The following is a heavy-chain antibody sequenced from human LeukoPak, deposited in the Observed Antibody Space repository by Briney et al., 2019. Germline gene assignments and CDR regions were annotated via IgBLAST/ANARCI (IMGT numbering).Heavy chain of an antibody. Sequence: PGRSLRLSCAASGFTFSSYGVHWVRQAPGKGLEWVAVIWYDGSNKYYVDSVQGRFTISRDNSKNTLYLQMSSLRAEDTAVYYCARGDYYDSSGYCFPDAFDIWGQGTMVTVSS. J-gene: IGHJ3*02. CDR3: ARGDYYDSSGYCFPDAFDI. V-gene: IGHV3-33*01. CDR1: GFTFSSYG. CDR2: IWYDGSNK. D-gene: IGHD3-22*01.